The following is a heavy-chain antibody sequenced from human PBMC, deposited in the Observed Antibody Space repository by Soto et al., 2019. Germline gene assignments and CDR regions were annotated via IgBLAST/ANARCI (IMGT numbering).Heavy chain of an antibody. J-gene: IGHJ5*02. CDR3: ARETGYVWGSYRGVWFDP. V-gene: IGHV1-69*06. CDR2: IIPIFGTA. CDR1: GGTFSSYA. D-gene: IGHD3-16*02. Sequence: GASVKVSCKASGGTFSSYAISWVRQAPGQGLEWMGGIIPIFGTANYAQKFQGRVTITADKSTSTAYMELSSLRSEDTAVYYCARETGYVWGSYRGVWFDPWGQGTLVTVSS.